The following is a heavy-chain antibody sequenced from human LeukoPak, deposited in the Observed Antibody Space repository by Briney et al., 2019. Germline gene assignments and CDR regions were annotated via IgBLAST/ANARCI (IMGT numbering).Heavy chain of an antibody. CDR2: IYHSGST. CDR3: ARGARGSGWRGFDY. CDR1: GGSISSGYY. V-gene: IGHV4-38-2*02. Sequence: SETLSLTCTVSGGSISSGYYWGWIRQPPGKGLEWIGNIYHSGSTYYNPSLKSRVTISVDTSKNQFSLKLSSVTAADTAVYYCARGARGSGWRGFDYWGQGTLVTVSS. J-gene: IGHJ4*02. D-gene: IGHD6-19*01.